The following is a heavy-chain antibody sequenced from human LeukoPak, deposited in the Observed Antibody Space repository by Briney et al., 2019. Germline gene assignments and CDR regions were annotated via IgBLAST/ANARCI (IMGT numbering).Heavy chain of an antibody. CDR2: IGTAGDT. V-gene: IGHV3-13*01. CDR3: TRQEVGARFDY. Sequence: GGSLRLSCAASGFTFSSYDMHWVRQATGKGLEWVSAIGTAGDTYYPGSVKGRFTISRDDSKNTAYLQMDSLKTEDTAVYYCTRQEVGARFDYWGHGTLVTVSS. J-gene: IGHJ4*01. CDR1: GFTFSSYD. D-gene: IGHD5-12*01.